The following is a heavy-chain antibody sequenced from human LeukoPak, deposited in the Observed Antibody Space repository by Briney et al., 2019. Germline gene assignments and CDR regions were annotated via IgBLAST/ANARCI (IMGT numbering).Heavy chain of an antibody. CDR1: GGSFSDYY. Sequence: SETLSLTCAVYGGSFSDYYWSWIRQPPGKGLEWIGEINHSEGTKYNPSLQSRVTIPVDASKNEIYLKVNSVTAADTAVYYCARDWQQLALNWFDPWGQGTLVTVSS. CDR2: INHSEGT. D-gene: IGHD6-13*01. CDR3: ARDWQQLALNWFDP. J-gene: IGHJ5*02. V-gene: IGHV4-34*01.